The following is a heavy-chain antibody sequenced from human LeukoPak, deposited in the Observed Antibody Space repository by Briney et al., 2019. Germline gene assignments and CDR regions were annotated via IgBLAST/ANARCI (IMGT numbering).Heavy chain of an antibody. Sequence: SETLSLTCTVSGGSISSYYWSWIRQPPGKGLEWIGYIYHSGSTYYNPSLKSRVTISVDRSKNQFSLKLSSVTAADTAVYYCARSSATWRYYFDYWGQGTLVTVSS. J-gene: IGHJ4*02. CDR2: IYHSGST. D-gene: IGHD2-2*01. V-gene: IGHV4-59*12. CDR3: ARSSATWRYYFDY. CDR1: GGSISSYY.